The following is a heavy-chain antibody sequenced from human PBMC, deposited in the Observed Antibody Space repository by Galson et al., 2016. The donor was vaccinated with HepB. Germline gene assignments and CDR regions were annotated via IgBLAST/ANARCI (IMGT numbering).Heavy chain of an antibody. D-gene: IGHD1-1*01. V-gene: IGHV3-23*01. CDR2: IRGSGGST. CDR3: AKSMSPTWNELDY. CDR1: GFTFSGYI. Sequence: SLRLSCAASGFTFSGYIMTWARQSPGKGLEWVSAIRGSGGSTYYADSVKGRFTISRDDSKNMLYLQVNSLRAEDTALYYCAKSMSPTWNELDYWGQGALVTVSS. J-gene: IGHJ4*02.